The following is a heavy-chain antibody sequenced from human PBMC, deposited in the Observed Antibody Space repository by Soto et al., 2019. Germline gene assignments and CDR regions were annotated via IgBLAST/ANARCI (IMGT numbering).Heavy chain of an antibody. CDR3: AKQGGNGYYYYYYMDV. J-gene: IGHJ6*03. Sequence: GGSLRLSCAGSGFTFSNYAMSWVRQAPGKGLEWVSGISGSGGSTYYADSVKGRFTISRDNSKNTLYLQMNSLRAEDTAVYYCAKQGGNGYYYYYYMDVWGKGTTVTVS. CDR1: GFTFSNYA. CDR2: ISGSGGST. V-gene: IGHV3-23*01. D-gene: IGHD3-16*01.